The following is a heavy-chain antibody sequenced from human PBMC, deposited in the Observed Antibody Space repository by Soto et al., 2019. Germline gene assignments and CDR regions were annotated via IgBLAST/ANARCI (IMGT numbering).Heavy chain of an antibody. CDR1: GGSISSYY. J-gene: IGHJ4*02. CDR2: IYYSGST. CDR3: ARLEGSGWYGLIDY. Sequence: SETLSLTCTVSGGSISSYYWSWIRQPPGKGLEWIGYIYYSGSTNYNPSLKSRVTISVDTSKNQFSLKLSSVTAADTAVYYCARLEGSGWYGLIDYWGQGTLVTVSS. V-gene: IGHV4-59*08. D-gene: IGHD6-19*01.